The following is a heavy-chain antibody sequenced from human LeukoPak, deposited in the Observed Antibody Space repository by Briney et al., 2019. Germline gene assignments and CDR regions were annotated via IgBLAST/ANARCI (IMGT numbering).Heavy chain of an antibody. J-gene: IGHJ1*01. D-gene: IGHD1-1*01. CDR1: GGSISSGDYY. CDR3: ARQERTEYFQH. CDR2: IYYSGST. Sequence: SQTLSLTCTVSGGSISSGDYYWSWIRRPPGKGLEWIGYIYYSGSTHYNPSLKSRVTISVDTSKNQFSLKLSSVTAADTAVYYCARQERTEYFQHWGQGTLVTVSS. V-gene: IGHV4-30-4*01.